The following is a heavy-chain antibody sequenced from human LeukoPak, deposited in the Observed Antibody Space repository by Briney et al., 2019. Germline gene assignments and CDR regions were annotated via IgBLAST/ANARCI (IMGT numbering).Heavy chain of an antibody. Sequence: SETLSLTCTVSGGSISSSSYYWGWIRQPPGKGLEWIGSIYYSGSTYYNPSLKSRVTISVDTSKNQFSLKLGSVTAADTAVYYCAREAVYDFWSGSTPNWFDPWGQGTLVTVSS. CDR3: AREAVYDFWSGSTPNWFDP. J-gene: IGHJ5*02. D-gene: IGHD3-3*01. CDR1: GGSISSSSYY. V-gene: IGHV4-39*07. CDR2: IYYSGST.